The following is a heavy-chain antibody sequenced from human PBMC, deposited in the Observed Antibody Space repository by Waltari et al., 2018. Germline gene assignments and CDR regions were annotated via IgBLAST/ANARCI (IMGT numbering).Heavy chain of an antibody. CDR3: ARHCVAYGGAFDI. D-gene: IGHD4-17*01. V-gene: IGHV4-39*01. CDR2: VYYSGST. CDR1: GGSFRSDNYY. J-gene: IGHJ3*02. Sequence: QLQLQESGPGLVRPSETLSLTCTVSGGSFRSDNYYWGWIRQPPGKGLEWIGSVYYSGSTYYNKSLKIRVSISADTSRNQFSLELSSVTAADTSLYFCARHCVAYGGAFDIWGQGTMVTVSS.